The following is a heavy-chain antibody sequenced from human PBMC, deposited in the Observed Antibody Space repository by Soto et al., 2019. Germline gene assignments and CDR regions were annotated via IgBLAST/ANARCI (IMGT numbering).Heavy chain of an antibody. Sequence: GASVKVSCKASGYTFTGYYMHWVRQAPGQGLEWMGWINPNSGGTNYAQKFQGWVTMTRDTSISTAYMELSRLRSDDTAVYYCARERLYGSGSLGFDYWGQGTLVTVSS. J-gene: IGHJ4*02. V-gene: IGHV1-2*04. CDR2: INPNSGGT. CDR3: ARERLYGSGSLGFDY. CDR1: GYTFTGYY. D-gene: IGHD3-10*01.